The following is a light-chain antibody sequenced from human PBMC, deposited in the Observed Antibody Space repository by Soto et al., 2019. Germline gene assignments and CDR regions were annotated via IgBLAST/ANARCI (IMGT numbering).Light chain of an antibody. CDR1: SSDVGSSNL. J-gene: IGLJ1*01. CDR2: EGS. CDR3: CSFADSSTFYV. Sequence: QSVLTQPASVSGSPGQSITISCTGTSSDVGSSNLVSWYQQHPGKAPKLIIYEGSRRPSGVSGRFSGPKSGNTASLTISGLQAEDEADYYCCSFADSSTFYVFGSGTKLTVL. V-gene: IGLV2-23*01.